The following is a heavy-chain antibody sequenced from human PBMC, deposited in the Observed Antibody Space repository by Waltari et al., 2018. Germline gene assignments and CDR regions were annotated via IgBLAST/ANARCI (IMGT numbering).Heavy chain of an antibody. J-gene: IGHJ3*02. Sequence: QITLKESVPTLVKPKQTLTLTCTFPGFSLSPSGLGLGWVRQTPAKARTWLPLIYWNDDKRYSPSLKSRLTITKDTSKNQVVLTMTNMDPVDTATYYCAHRLQLWSKYDYDSSGYYGGAFDIWGQGTMVTVSS. V-gene: IGHV2-5*01. CDR1: GFSLSPSGLG. D-gene: IGHD3-22*01. CDR3: AHRLQLWSKYDYDSSGYYGGAFDI. CDR2: IYWNDDK.